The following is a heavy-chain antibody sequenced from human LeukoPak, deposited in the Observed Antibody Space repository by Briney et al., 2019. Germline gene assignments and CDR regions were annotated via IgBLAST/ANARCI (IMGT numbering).Heavy chain of an antibody. J-gene: IGHJ6*02. CDR1: GYTFTTYG. Sequence: GASVKVSCKASGYTFTTYGINWVRQAPGQGLEWMGWISVYNGNTNYAENLQDRVTMTTDTSTSTAYMELRSLRSDDMAVYYCARDMGGYYNYYYYGMDVWGQGTTVTVSS. CDR3: ARDMGGYYNYYYYGMDV. CDR2: ISVYNGNT. V-gene: IGHV1-18*03. D-gene: IGHD3-3*01.